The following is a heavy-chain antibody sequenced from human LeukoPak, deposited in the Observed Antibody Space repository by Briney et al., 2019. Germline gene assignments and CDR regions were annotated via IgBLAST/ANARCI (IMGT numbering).Heavy chain of an antibody. J-gene: IGHJ4*02. CDR2: INHSGST. D-gene: IGHD6-6*01. V-gene: IGHV4-34*01. CDR3: ARLIAARRYFDY. CDR1: GGSFSGYY. Sequence: PSETLSLTCAVYGGSFSGYYWSWIRQPPGKGLEWIGEINHSGSTNYNPSLKSRVTISVDTSKNQFSLKLSSVTAADTAVYYCARLIAARRYFDYGGQGTLVTVSS.